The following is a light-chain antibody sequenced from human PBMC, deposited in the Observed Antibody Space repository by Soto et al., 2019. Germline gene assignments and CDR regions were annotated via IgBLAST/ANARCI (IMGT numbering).Light chain of an antibody. V-gene: IGKV1-39*01. CDR3: QHSYSTPPT. CDR1: QSISSY. CDR2: AAS. Sequence: DIQMTQSPSSLSASVGDRVTITCRASQSISSYLHWYQQKPGKAPKLLIYAASSLQSGVPSRFSGSGSGTDFTLTISSLQPEDFATYYCQHSYSTPPTFGGGTKVEIK. J-gene: IGKJ4*01.